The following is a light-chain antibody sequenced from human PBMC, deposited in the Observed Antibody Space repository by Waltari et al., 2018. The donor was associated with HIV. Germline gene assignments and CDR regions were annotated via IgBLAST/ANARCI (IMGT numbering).Light chain of an antibody. Sequence: QSVLTQPPSVSGAPGQRVTISCPGSSSNIGAAYDVPWYQQLPGTAPKLLIYGNSNRPSGVPDRFSGSKSGTSASLAITGLQAEDEADYYCQSYDSSLSVWVFGGGTKLTVL. CDR3: QSYDSSLSVWV. V-gene: IGLV1-40*01. J-gene: IGLJ3*02. CDR1: SSNIGAAYD. CDR2: GNS.